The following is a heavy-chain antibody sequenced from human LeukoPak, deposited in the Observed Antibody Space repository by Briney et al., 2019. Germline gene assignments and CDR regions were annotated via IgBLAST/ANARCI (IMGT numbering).Heavy chain of an antibody. Sequence: GESLQISCKGSGYGFTSYWIGWVRRMPGNGLEWMGVIYPGDSDARYTPSFQGQVTFSADKSISTSYLQWRSLNASDTAIYYCARLSTIPSRAFDIWGQGTMVTVSS. D-gene: IGHD5/OR15-5a*01. CDR2: IYPGDSDA. CDR3: ARLSTIPSRAFDI. V-gene: IGHV5-51*01. CDR1: GYGFTSYW. J-gene: IGHJ3*02.